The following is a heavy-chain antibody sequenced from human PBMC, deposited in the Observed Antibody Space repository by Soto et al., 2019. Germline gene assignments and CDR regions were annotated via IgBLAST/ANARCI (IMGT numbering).Heavy chain of an antibody. J-gene: IGHJ6*02. CDR2: ISGSGGST. Sequence: PGGSLRLSCAASGFTFSSYAMSWVRQAPGKGLEWVSAISGSGGSTYYADSVKGRFTISRDNSKNTLYLQMNSLRAEDTAVYYCAKDHVRDPKIVVVPAARGGRSYYGMDVWGQGTTVTVSS. CDR3: AKDHVRDPKIVVVPAARGGRSYYGMDV. V-gene: IGHV3-23*01. CDR1: GFTFSSYA. D-gene: IGHD2-2*01.